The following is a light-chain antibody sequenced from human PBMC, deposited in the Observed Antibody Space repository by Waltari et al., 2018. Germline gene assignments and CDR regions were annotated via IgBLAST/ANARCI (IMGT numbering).Light chain of an antibody. CDR1: RSNIGAEV. J-gene: IGLJ3*02. V-gene: IGLV1-44*01. CDR3: ATWDYSLDGQV. Sequence: QSVLTQPPSASGTLGQRVTISCSGSRSNIGAEVVNWYQVLPGTAPKLLIYSTNQRPSGVPERFSASKSGTSASMAISGLQSEDEADYYCATWDYSLDGQVFGGGTKLTVL. CDR2: STN.